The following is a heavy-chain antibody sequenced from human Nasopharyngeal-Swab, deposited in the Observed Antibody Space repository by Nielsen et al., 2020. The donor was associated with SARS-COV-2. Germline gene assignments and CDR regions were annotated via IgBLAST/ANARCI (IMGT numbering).Heavy chain of an antibody. J-gene: IGHJ4*02. V-gene: IGHV4-39*01. CDR2: IYYSGST. D-gene: IGHD3-22*01. CDR1: GGSISSSSYY. Sequence: SETLSLTCTVSGGSISSSSYYWGWIRQPPGKGLEWIGTIYYSGSTYYNPSLKSRVTMSVDTSKHQFSLKLSSVTAADTAVYYCARHFISYFYDSSGYYPEDCFDYWGQGTLVTVSS. CDR3: ARHFISYFYDSSGYYPEDCFDY.